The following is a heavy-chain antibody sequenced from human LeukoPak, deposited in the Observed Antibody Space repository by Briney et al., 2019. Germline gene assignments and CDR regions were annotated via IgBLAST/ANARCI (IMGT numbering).Heavy chain of an antibody. Sequence: PGGSLRLSCAASGYTFSGYEMHWVRQAPGKGLEWVSVTYSGGSTYYADSVKGRFTISRDNSKNTLYLQMNSLRAEDTAVYYCVRDLNLWGQGTLVTVSS. CDR2: TYSGGST. CDR1: GYTFSGYE. J-gene: IGHJ4*02. V-gene: IGHV3-66*01. CDR3: VRDLNL.